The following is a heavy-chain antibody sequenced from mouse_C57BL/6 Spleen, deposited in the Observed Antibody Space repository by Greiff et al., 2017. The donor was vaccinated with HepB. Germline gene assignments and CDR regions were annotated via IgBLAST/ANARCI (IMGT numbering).Heavy chain of an antibody. CDR2: IHPNSGST. J-gene: IGHJ1*03. V-gene: IGHV1-64*01. CDR3: ARSYDYHWYFDV. Sequence: QVHVKQPGAELVKPGASVKLSCKASGYTFTSYWMHWVKQRPGQGLEWIGMIHPNSGSTNYNEKFKSKATLTVDKSSSTAYMQLSSLTSEDSAVYYCARSYDYHWYFDVWGTGTTVTVSS. CDR1: GYTFTSYW. D-gene: IGHD2-4*01.